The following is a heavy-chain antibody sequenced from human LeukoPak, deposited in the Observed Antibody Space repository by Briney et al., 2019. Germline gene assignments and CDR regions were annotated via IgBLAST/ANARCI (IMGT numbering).Heavy chain of an antibody. D-gene: IGHD6-19*01. Sequence: GGSLRLSCAASRFTFSSHAMSWVRQAPGKGLEWVSAISGSGGSTYYADSVKGRFTISRDKSKNTLYLQMNSLRAEDTAVYYCAKGLAVAGHFDYWGQGTLVTVSS. CDR2: ISGSGGST. J-gene: IGHJ4*02. V-gene: IGHV3-23*01. CDR1: RFTFSSHA. CDR3: AKGLAVAGHFDY.